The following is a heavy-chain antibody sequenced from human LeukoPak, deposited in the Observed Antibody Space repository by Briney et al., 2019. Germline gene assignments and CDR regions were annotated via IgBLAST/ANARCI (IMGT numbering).Heavy chain of an antibody. CDR3: ARPGIAAAGTVSFDY. J-gene: IGHJ4*02. V-gene: IGHV1-69*13. Sequence: SVKVSCKASGGTFSSYAISWVRQAPGQGLEWMGGIIPIFGTANYAQKFQGRVTITADESTSTAYMELSSLRSEDTAVYYCARPGIAAAGTVSFDYWGQGTLVAVSS. CDR1: GGTFSSYA. D-gene: IGHD6-13*01. CDR2: IIPIFGTA.